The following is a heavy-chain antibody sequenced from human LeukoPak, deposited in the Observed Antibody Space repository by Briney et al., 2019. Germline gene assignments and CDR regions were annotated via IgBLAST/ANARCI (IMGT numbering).Heavy chain of an antibody. CDR3: ARGSVDTAMTFDY. V-gene: IGHV5-51*01. D-gene: IGHD5-18*01. CDR1: GYTFTKYW. Sequence: HGESLKISCKGSGYTFTKYWIGWVRQMPGKGLEWMWIIYPGDSDTRDSPSFQGQVTISVDKSISTAYLQWRSLKASDTAMYYCARGSVDTAMTFDYWGQGTLVTVSS. CDR2: IYPGDSDT. J-gene: IGHJ4*02.